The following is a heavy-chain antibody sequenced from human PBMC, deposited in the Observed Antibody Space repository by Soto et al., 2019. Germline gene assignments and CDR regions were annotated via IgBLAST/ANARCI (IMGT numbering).Heavy chain of an antibody. CDR2: INQDGNEK. J-gene: IGHJ4*02. D-gene: IGHD6-6*01. V-gene: IGHV3-7*01. CDR3: ASTPVAARYFDY. Sequence: VQLVESGGGLVQPGGSLRLSCSVSGFTFNSAWMSWVRQAPGKGLEWVVNINQDGNEKFYVDSVMGRFTISRDNAKNSLFLQMNSLRVEDTAVYYCASTPVAARYFDYWGRGTLVTVSS. CDR1: GFTFNSAW.